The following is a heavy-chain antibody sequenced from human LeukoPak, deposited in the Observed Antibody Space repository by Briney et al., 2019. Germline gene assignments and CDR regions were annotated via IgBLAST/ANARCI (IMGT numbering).Heavy chain of an antibody. CDR1: GFTFSNYE. J-gene: IGHJ4*02. Sequence: GGSLRLSCAASGFTFSNYEMNWVRQAPGKGLEWVSYIGGSGITIYYADPVKGRFTISRDNAKNSLYLEMNSLRAEDTAVYYCARTFDCWGQGTLVTVSS. CDR3: ARTFDC. CDR2: IGGSGITI. V-gene: IGHV3-48*03.